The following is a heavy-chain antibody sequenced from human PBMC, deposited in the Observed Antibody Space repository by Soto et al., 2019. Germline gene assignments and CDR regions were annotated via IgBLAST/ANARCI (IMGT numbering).Heavy chain of an antibody. D-gene: IGHD4-4*01. J-gene: IGHJ6*02. CDR1: GYTFTSYG. Sequence: GASVKVSCKASGYTFTSYGISWVQQAPGQGLEWMGWISAYNGNTNYAQKLQGRVTMTTDTSTSTAYMELRSLRSDDTAVYYCARARPLQSTVSSSRLYYYYYYGMDVWGQGTTVTVSS. V-gene: IGHV1-18*01. CDR3: ARARPLQSTVSSSRLYYYYYYGMDV. CDR2: ISAYNGNT.